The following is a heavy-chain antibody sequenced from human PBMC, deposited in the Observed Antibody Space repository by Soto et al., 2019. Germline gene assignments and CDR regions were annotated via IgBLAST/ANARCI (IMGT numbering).Heavy chain of an antibody. J-gene: IGHJ4*02. V-gene: IGHV3-30-3*01. D-gene: IGHD3-22*01. CDR3: ARVFRDSSGSLDY. Sequence: QVQLVESGGGVVQPGRSLRLSCAASGFTFSSYAMHWVRQAPGKGLEWVAVISYDGSNKYYADSVKGQFTISRDNSKNTLYLQMNSLRAEDTAVYYCARVFRDSSGSLDYWGQGTLVTVSS. CDR1: GFTFSSYA. CDR2: ISYDGSNK.